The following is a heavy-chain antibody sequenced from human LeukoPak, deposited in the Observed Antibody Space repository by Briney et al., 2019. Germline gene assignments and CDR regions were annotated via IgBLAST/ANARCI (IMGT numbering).Heavy chain of an antibody. Sequence: ASVKVSCKAFGYTFTSNYMHWVRQAPGQGLEWMGIINPSGGSTSYAQKFQGRVTMTRDMSTSTVYMELSSLRSEDTAVHYCARSNYYDSSGYYYVDWFDPWGQGTLVTVSS. CDR1: GYTFTSNY. CDR3: ARSNYYDSSGYYYVDWFDP. J-gene: IGHJ5*02. D-gene: IGHD3-22*01. CDR2: INPSGGST. V-gene: IGHV1-46*01.